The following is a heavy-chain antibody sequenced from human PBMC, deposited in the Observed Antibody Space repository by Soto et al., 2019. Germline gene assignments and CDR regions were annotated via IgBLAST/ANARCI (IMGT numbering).Heavy chain of an antibody. CDR2: VIPMLGTR. D-gene: IGHD2-21*01. CDR3: TVRSWSGEVFDI. J-gene: IGHJ3*02. V-gene: IGHV1-69*08. CDR1: VGTFGTYS. Sequence: QVQLVQSGAGVKNPGSSVKASCKVSVGTFGTYSLFWVRQTPVQGLEWMGRVIPMLGTRNYAQRFQDSVTITADKTTATDHMDLSSLRSEDTALYSCTVRSWSGEVFDIWGQGTMVTVSS.